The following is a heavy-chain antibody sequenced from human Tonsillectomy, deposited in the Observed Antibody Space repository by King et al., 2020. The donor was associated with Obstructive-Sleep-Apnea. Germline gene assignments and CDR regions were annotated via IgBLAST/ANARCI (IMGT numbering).Heavy chain of an antibody. CDR3: ARGSDGYDLGFPKFDY. Sequence: VQLVESGGGVVQPGRSLRISWAASGFIFSSYAFHWVRQAPGKGLDGVTVISYNGGNKYYADSVKGRFTISRDNSKNTLYLQMNSLRAEDTAVYYCARGSDGYDLGFPKFDYWGQGTLVTVSS. V-gene: IGHV3-30*04. D-gene: IGHD5-24*01. CDR1: GFIFSSYA. J-gene: IGHJ4*02. CDR2: ISYNGGNK.